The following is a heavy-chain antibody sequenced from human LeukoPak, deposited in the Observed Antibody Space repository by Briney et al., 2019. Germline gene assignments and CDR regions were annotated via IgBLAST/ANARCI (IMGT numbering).Heavy chain of an antibody. V-gene: IGHV4-59*01. CDR1: GDSLNTYY. Sequence: PPETPSLTCTVSGDSLNTYYWTWIRQTPGKELEWIGFVASSGTSNYNPSLKSRVSISIDTSKNQFSLALTSVTPADTAVYYCARVVRGVVTSNWFDPWGQGTLVSVSS. D-gene: IGHD2-21*02. J-gene: IGHJ5*02. CDR3: ARVVRGVVTSNWFDP. CDR2: VASSGTS.